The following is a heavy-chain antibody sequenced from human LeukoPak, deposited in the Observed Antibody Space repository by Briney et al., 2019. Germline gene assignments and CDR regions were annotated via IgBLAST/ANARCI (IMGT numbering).Heavy chain of an antibody. CDR1: GGAISNDNFY. Sequence: SETLSLTCTVSGGAISNDNFYWGWIRQPPGKGLEWIGSTNYSGITYYNPSLKSRVTISLDTSKTQFSLKLSSVTAADTAVYYCARLSDYWSQGTLVTVSS. CDR3: ARLSDY. V-gene: IGHV4-39*01. J-gene: IGHJ4*02. CDR2: TNYSGIT.